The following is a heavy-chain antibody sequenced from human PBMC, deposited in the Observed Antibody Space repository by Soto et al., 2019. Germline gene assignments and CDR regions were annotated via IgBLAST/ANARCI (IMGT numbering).Heavy chain of an antibody. CDR1: GFTFSSYG. CDR3: AKDLYRYCSGGSCYSGFDY. V-gene: IGHV3-30*18. Sequence: GGSLRLSCAASGFTFSSYGMHWVRQAPGKGLEWVAVISYDGSNKYYADSVKGRFTISRDNSKNTLYLQMNSLRAEDTAVYYCAKDLYRYCSGGSCYSGFDYWGQGTLVTVSS. J-gene: IGHJ4*02. CDR2: ISYDGSNK. D-gene: IGHD2-15*01.